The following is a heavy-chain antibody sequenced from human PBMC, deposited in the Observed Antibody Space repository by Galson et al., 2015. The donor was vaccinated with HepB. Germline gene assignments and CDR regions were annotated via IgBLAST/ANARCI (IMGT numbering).Heavy chain of an antibody. CDR2: IKSKTDGGTT. CDR3: TTSEGYQYYFDY. V-gene: IGHV3-15*01. CDR1: GFTFSNAW. Sequence: SLRLSCAASGFTFSNAWMSWVRQAPGKGLEWVGRIKSKTDGGTTDYAAPVKGRFTISRDDSKNTLYLQMNSLKTEDTAVYYCTTSEGYQYYFDYWGQGTLVTVSS. D-gene: IGHD2-2*01. J-gene: IGHJ4*02.